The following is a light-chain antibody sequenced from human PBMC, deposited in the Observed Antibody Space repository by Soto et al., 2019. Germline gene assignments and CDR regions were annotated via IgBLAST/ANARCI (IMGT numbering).Light chain of an antibody. CDR1: SSDVGGYNY. CDR3: DSYTSSRAYV. J-gene: IGLJ1*01. CDR2: EVS. V-gene: IGLV2-14*01. Sequence: QSALTQRASVSGSPGQSITISCTGTSSDVGGYNYVSWYQQQAGKAPKLIIHEVSNRPSGVSNRFSGSKSGNTASLTISGLQAEDEADYYCDSYTSSRAYVFGIGTKVTVL.